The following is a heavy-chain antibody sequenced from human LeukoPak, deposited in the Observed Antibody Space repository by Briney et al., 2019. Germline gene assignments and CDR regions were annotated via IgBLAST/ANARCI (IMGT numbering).Heavy chain of an antibody. CDR1: GYTLTELS. D-gene: IGHD2-2*01. J-gene: IGHJ6*03. CDR2: VDPEDGET. V-gene: IGHV1-24*01. CDR3: ATKQGRASIVVVPAAEYYMDV. Sequence: ASVKVSCKVSGYTLTELSMHWVRQAPGKGLEWMGRVDPEDGETIYAQKFQGRVTMTEDTSTDTAYMELSSLRSEDTAVYYCATKQGRASIVVVPAAEYYMDVWGKGTTVTVSS.